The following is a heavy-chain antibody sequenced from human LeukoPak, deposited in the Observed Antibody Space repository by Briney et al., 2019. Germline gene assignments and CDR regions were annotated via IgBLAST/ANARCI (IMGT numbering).Heavy chain of an antibody. J-gene: IGHJ4*02. CDR1: GGSISSGGYY. D-gene: IGHD3-3*01. CDR2: IYHSGST. V-gene: IGHV4-30-2*01. Sequence: SQTLSLTCTASGGSISSGGYYWSWIRQPPGKGLEWIGYIYHSGSTYYNPSLKSRVTISVDRSKNQFSLKLSSVTAADTAVYYCARDRTIFGVAPPSYWGQGTLVTVSS. CDR3: ARDRTIFGVAPPSY.